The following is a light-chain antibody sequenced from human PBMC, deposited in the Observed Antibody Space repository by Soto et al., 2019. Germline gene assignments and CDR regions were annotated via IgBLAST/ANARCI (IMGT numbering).Light chain of an antibody. V-gene: IGLV1-51*01. J-gene: IGLJ1*01. CDR1: SSNIGGNS. CDR2: DDN. Sequence: QSALTQPPSASGSPGQSVAISCTGTSSSNIGGNSVSWYQQLPGTAPKLLIYDDNKRPSGIPDRFSGSKSGTSATLGITGFQTGDEADYYCGSWDSSLSAYVFGTGTKVTVL. CDR3: GSWDSSLSAYV.